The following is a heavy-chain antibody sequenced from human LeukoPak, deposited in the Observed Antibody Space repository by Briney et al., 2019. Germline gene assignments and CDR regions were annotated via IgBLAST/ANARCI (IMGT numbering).Heavy chain of an antibody. D-gene: IGHD4-17*01. V-gene: IGHV4-59*08. J-gene: IGHJ3*02. Sequence: SETLSLTCTVSGGSISSYYWSWIRQPPGKGLEWIGYIYYSGSTNYNPSLKSRVTISVDTSKNQFSLKLSSVTAADTAVYYCARTPSSRPTLAFDTWGQGTMVTVSS. CDR2: IYYSGST. CDR3: ARTPSSRPTLAFDT. CDR1: GGSISSYY.